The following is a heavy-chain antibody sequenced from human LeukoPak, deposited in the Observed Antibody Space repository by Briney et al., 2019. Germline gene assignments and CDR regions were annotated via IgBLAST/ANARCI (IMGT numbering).Heavy chain of an antibody. Sequence: SQTLSLTCAISGDSVSSNSAAWNWIRQSPSRGLEWLGRTYYRSKWYNDYAVSVKSRITINPDTSKNQFSLKLSSVTAADTAVYYCARHEPLRYYGSGSRAWFDPWGQGTLVTVSS. V-gene: IGHV6-1*01. D-gene: IGHD3-10*01. CDR3: ARHEPLRYYGSGSRAWFDP. CDR2: TYYRSKWYN. J-gene: IGHJ5*02. CDR1: GDSVSSNSAA.